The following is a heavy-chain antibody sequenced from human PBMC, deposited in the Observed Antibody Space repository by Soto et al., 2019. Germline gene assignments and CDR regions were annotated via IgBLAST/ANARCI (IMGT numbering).Heavy chain of an antibody. J-gene: IGHJ3*02. V-gene: IGHV3-21*01. D-gene: IGHD2-21*01. Sequence: PGGSLRLSCAASGFTFSTYGMNWVRQAPGKGLEWVSSISSSSTYIYYADSVKGRFAISRDNAKSSLYLQMNSLRAEDTAVYYFARVLGGGECFWGGIAFNIWGQGTMVTVS. CDR2: ISSSSTYI. CDR3: ARVLGGGECFWGGIAFNI. CDR1: GFTFSTYG.